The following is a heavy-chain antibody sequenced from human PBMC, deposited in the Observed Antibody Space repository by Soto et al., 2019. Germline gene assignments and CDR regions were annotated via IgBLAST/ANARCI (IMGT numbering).Heavy chain of an antibody. D-gene: IGHD2-15*01. Sequence: EVQLVESGGGLVKPGGSLRLSCAASGFTFSSYSMNWVRQAPGKGLEWVSSISSSSSYIYYADSVKGRFTISRDNAKNSLYLQMNSLRAEDTAVYYCASRYCSGGSCYYSWYFDLWGRGTLVTVSS. CDR3: ASRYCSGGSCYYSWYFDL. CDR2: ISSSSSYI. J-gene: IGHJ2*01. V-gene: IGHV3-21*01. CDR1: GFTFSSYS.